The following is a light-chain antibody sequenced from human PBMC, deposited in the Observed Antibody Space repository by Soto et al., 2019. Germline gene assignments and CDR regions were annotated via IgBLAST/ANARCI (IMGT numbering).Light chain of an antibody. CDR2: DAS. V-gene: IGKV3-11*01. J-gene: IGKJ4*01. CDR3: QKCGIAPFT. Sequence: EIVLTQSPATLSLSPGERATLSCRARQSVSTYLAWYQQRPGQAPRLLIYDASYRATDIPHRFSGSGSGTDFTLTISSLEPEDVATYYCQKCGIAPFTFGGGTKVDIK. CDR1: QSVSTY.